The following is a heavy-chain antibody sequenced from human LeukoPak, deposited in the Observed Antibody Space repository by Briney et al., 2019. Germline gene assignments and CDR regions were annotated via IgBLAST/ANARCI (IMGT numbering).Heavy chain of an antibody. V-gene: IGHV1-2*02. CDR2: INPNSGGT. CDR1: GYTFTGYY. CDR3: ARDPFLGLALLDH. D-gene: IGHD3-3*02. Sequence: ASVKVSCKASGYTFTGYYMHWVRQAPGQGLEWMGWINPNSGGTNYAQKFQGRVTMTRDTSISTAYMELSRLRSDDTAVYYCARDPFLGLALLDHWGQGTLVTVSS. J-gene: IGHJ4*02.